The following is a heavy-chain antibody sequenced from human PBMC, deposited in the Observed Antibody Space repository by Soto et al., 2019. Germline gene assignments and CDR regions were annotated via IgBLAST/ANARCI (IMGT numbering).Heavy chain of an antibody. V-gene: IGHV1-46*01. Sequence: ASVKVSCKASGYTFSSYYMHWVRQAPGQGLEWMGVINPNDGTISYAQNFQGRVTMTRDTSTSTVYMELSSLRSEDTAVYYCGRDINVLTEAAGPDYWGQGTRVTVSS. D-gene: IGHD6-13*01. CDR1: GYTFSSYY. CDR2: INPNDGTI. CDR3: GRDINVLTEAAGPDY. J-gene: IGHJ4*02.